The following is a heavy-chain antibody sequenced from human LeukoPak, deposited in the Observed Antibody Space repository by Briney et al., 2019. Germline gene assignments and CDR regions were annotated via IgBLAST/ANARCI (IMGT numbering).Heavy chain of an antibody. CDR2: FHYSGST. V-gene: IGHV4-59*01. CDR1: GGSFSGYY. J-gene: IGHJ4*02. D-gene: IGHD6-13*01. CDR3: ARGGGGSWYGTVDY. Sequence: PSETLSLTCAVYGGSFSGYYWSWIRQPPGKGLEWIGYFHYSGSTNYNPSLKSRVTISVDTSKKQFSLKLSSVTAADTAMYYRARGGGGSWYGTVDYWGQGTLVTVSS.